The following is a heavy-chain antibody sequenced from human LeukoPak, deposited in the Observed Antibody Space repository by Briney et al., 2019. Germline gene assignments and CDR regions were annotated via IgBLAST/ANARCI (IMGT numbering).Heavy chain of an antibody. CDR1: GFTFDDYA. J-gene: IGHJ6*02. CDR2: ISWNSGSI. CDR3: PKDVSDASYYYYYGMDV. V-gene: IGHV3-9*01. Sequence: GRSLSLTCAASGFTFDDYAMHWFLQAPGKGLEEVSGISWNSGSIGYADSVKGRFTISRDNAKNYLSLQMNSLRAEDAALYYCPKDVSDASYYYYYGMDVWGQGTRVTVS. D-gene: IGHD3-16*01.